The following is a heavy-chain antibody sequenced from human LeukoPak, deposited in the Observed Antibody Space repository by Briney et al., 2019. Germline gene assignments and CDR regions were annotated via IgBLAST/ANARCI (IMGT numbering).Heavy chain of an antibody. J-gene: IGHJ6*02. CDR1: GGSFSGYY. V-gene: IGHV4-34*01. CDR2: INHSGST. CDR3: ARGRVLVRDIVVVPAATDRMDV. Sequence: KASETLSLICAVYGGSFSGYYWSWIRQPPGKGLEWIGEINHSGSTNYNPSLKSRVTISVGTSKNQFSLKLSSVTAADTAVYYCARGRVLVRDIVVVPAATDRMDVWGQGTTVTVSS. D-gene: IGHD2-2*01.